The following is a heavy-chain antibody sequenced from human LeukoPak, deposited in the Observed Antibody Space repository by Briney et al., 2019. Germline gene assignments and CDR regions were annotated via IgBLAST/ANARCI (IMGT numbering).Heavy chain of an antibody. CDR3: ASVCSSTSCYRAPGDY. Sequence: SVKVSCKASGGTFSSYAISWVRQAPGQGLEWMGRIIPILGIANYAQKFQGRVAITADKSTSTAYMELSSLRSEDTAVYYCASVCSSTSCYRAPGDYWGQGTLVTVSS. CDR2: IIPILGIA. J-gene: IGHJ4*02. D-gene: IGHD2-2*02. CDR1: GGTFSSYA. V-gene: IGHV1-69*04.